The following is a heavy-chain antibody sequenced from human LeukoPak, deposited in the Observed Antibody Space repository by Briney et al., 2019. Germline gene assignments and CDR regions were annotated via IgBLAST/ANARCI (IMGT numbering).Heavy chain of an antibody. D-gene: IGHD3-10*01. J-gene: IGHJ4*02. CDR3: ARDRFGEPGNFDY. V-gene: IGHV4-34*01. CDR2: INHSGST. Sequence: SETLSLTCAVYGGSFSGYYWSWIRQPPGKGLEWIGEINHSGSTNYNPSLKSRVTISVDTSKNQFSLRLSSVTAADTAVYYCARDRFGEPGNFDYWGQGTLVTVSS. CDR1: GGSFSGYY.